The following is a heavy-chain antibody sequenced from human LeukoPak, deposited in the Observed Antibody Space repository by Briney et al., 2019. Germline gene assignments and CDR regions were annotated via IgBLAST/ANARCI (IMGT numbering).Heavy chain of an antibody. CDR2: ISAYNGNT. Sequence: ASVKVSCKASGYTFTSYGISGVPQAPGQGLEWMGWISAYNGNTNYAQKLQGRVTMTTDTSTSTAYMELRSLRSDDTAVYYCARDGGVREGYGMDVWGQGTTVTVSS. CDR1: GYTFTSYG. D-gene: IGHD5-24*01. J-gene: IGHJ6*02. V-gene: IGHV1-18*01. CDR3: ARDGGVREGYGMDV.